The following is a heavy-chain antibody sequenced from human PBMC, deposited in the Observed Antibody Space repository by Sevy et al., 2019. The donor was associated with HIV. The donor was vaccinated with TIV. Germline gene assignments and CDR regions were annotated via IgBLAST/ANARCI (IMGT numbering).Heavy chain of an antibody. CDR1: GFTVSNSY. CDR2: IYSGVTT. J-gene: IGHJ3*02. D-gene: IGHD3-22*01. CDR3: ARLSVYYYDSSGYYTTGNAFDI. Sequence: GRSLRLSCAASGFTVSNSYMSWVRQAPGKGLEWVSIIYSGVTTSYADSVRGRFTISRDNSKNTLPLQMNSLRAEDMAVYYCARLSVYYYDSSGYYTTGNAFDIWGQGTMVTVSS. V-gene: IGHV3-53*01.